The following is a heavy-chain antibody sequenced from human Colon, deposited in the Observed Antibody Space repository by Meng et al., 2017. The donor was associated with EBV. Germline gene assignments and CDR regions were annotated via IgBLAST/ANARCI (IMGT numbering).Heavy chain of an antibody. J-gene: IGHJ2*01. CDR3: ASPLGILGIVDL. Sequence: QLQLQESGPGLGKPSETLSPTCTVFGGSISSSSYSWGWIRQPPGKGLEWIGSIYYSGSTYYNPSLKSRVTISVDTSKNQFSLKLSSVTAADTAVYYCASPLGILGIVDLWGRGTLVTVSS. V-gene: IGHV4-39*01. CDR1: GGSISSSSYS. D-gene: IGHD7-27*01. CDR2: IYYSGST.